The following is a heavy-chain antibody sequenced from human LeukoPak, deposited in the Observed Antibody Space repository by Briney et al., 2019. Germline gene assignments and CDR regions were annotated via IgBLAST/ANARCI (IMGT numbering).Heavy chain of an antibody. V-gene: IGHV5-51*01. CDR2: IYPGDSDT. CDR1: GYRFTSYW. D-gene: IGHD1-20*01. Sequence: GESLKISCKGSGYRFTSYWIGWVRQMPGKGLEWMGIIYPGDSDTRYSPSFQGQVTISADKSISTAYLQWSSLKASDTAMYYCARQYNWNDRGRDYWGQGTLVTVSS. J-gene: IGHJ4*02. CDR3: ARQYNWNDRGRDY.